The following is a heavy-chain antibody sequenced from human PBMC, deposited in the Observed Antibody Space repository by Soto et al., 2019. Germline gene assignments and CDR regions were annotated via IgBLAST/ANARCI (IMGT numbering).Heavy chain of an antibody. CDR2: INNNGNT. J-gene: IGHJ4*02. Sequence: SDTLSLTCNVSGGSVSGYHWSWIRQPPGKGLERIGYINNNGNTDYNPPLESRVTISVDTSKNQFSLKMSSVTAADTAVYYCARRGSHFDYWGQGALVTVSS. D-gene: IGHD5-12*01. V-gene: IGHV4-59*08. CDR1: GGSVSGYH. CDR3: ARRGSHFDY.